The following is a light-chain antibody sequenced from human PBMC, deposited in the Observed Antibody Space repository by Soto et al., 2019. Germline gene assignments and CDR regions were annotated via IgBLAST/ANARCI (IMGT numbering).Light chain of an antibody. CDR3: HKRSDGPWT. V-gene: IGKV3-11*01. Sequence: EIVLTQSPATLSLSPGERGTLSCRASESVTNYLAWYQQKPGQAPRLLVYDVSNRATGIPARFSGGGSGTEFTLTISNLEPEDFAVYYCHKRSDGPWTFGQGTKVEIK. CDR1: ESVTNY. J-gene: IGKJ1*01. CDR2: DVS.